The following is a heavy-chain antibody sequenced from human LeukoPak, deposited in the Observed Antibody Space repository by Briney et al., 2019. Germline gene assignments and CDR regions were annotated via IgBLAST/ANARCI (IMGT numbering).Heavy chain of an antibody. V-gene: IGHV3-23*01. CDR1: GFTFSSYA. CDR3: AKAIWGAAALAGNAFDI. CDR2: ISGSGGST. J-gene: IGHJ3*02. D-gene: IGHD6-13*01. Sequence: PGGSLRLSCAASGFTFSSYAMSWVRQAPGKGLEWVSAISGSGGSTYYADSVKGRFTISRGNSKNTLYLQMNSLRAEDTAVYYCAKAIWGAAALAGNAFDIWGQGTMVTVSS.